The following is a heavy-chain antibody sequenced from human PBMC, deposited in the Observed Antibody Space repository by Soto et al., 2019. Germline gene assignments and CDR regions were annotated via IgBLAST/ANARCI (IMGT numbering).Heavy chain of an antibody. J-gene: IGHJ4*02. CDR1: GFTFSDYY. V-gene: IGHV3-11*06. Sequence: VQLVESGGGLVRPGGSLRLSCVTSGFTFSDYYMTWIRQAPGKGLEWVSYISSSGSCRNYADSVEGRFTISRDNAKNSLYLQMHSLRVEDTAVYYCARNVRGYISSHRDYFDYWGQGILVTVS. CDR2: ISSSGSCR. D-gene: IGHD3-3*02. CDR3: ARNVRGYISSHRDYFDY.